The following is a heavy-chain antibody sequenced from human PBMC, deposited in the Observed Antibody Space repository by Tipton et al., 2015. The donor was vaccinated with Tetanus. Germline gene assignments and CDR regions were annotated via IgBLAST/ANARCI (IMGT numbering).Heavy chain of an antibody. CDR3: ARERGSHYFDS. D-gene: IGHD3-10*01. Sequence: LRLSCTVSGLSLYSGSYWGWFRQPPGQGLEWLANVYYGGASYHNPSLKSRVTISVDTSKNRFSWEVKSVTAADTAVYYCARERGSHYFDSWGQGLLVTVSS. J-gene: IGHJ4*02. CDR2: VYYGGAS. V-gene: IGHV4-38-2*02. CDR1: GLSLYSGSY.